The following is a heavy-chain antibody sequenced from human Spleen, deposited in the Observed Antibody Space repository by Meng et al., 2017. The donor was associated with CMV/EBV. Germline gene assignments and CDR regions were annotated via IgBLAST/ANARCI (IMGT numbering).Heavy chain of an antibody. CDR2: IIPRYGKA. V-gene: IGHV1-69*05. CDR3: ERDGNINVQYQWLSPWFDP. J-gene: IGHJ5*02. Sequence: FSNSAGSWVRHAPGQGLGWMGGIIPRYGKADYAQKYRSRVTITTDESTTTAYMELSSMRSEETAVYYCERDGNINVQYQWLSPWFDPWGQGTLVTVSS. D-gene: IGHD2-8*01. CDR1: FSNSA.